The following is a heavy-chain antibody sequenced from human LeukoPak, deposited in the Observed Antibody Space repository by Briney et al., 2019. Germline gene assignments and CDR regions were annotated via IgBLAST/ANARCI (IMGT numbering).Heavy chain of an antibody. J-gene: IGHJ4*02. D-gene: IGHD6-13*01. CDR1: GFTFSSYN. CDR3: ARGITGSSWYYFDY. CDR2: VTSSSSYT. V-gene: IGHV3-21*01. Sequence: GGSLSLSCVASGFTFSSYNMKWVRQPAGEGLEWVSSVTSSSSYTYYADSGKGRFTISRDNSKNPLYLQMHSLRAEDTAVYYCARGITGSSWYYFDYWGQGTLVTVSS.